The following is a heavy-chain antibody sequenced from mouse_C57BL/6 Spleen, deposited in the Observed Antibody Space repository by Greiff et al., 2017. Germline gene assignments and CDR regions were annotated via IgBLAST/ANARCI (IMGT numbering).Heavy chain of an antibody. Sequence: QVQLQQSGPELVKPGASVKISCKASGYAFSSSWMNWVKQRPGKGLEWIGRIYPGDGDTNYNGKFKGKATLTADKSSSTAYMQLSSLTSEDSAVYSCAIDSSGTGAMDYWGQGTSVTVSS. CDR1: GYAFSSSW. V-gene: IGHV1-82*01. CDR2: IYPGDGDT. J-gene: IGHJ4*01. D-gene: IGHD3-2*02. CDR3: AIDSSGTGAMDY.